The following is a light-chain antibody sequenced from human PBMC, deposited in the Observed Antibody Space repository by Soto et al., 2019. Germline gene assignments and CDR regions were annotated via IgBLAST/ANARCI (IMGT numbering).Light chain of an antibody. Sequence: QSVLTQPASVSGAPGQSITISCTGTSSEVGSYNLVSWYQQHPGKAPKLMIYEGIKRPPGVSNRFSGSKSGNTASLTISWLQAEDEADYYCCSYAGSSTYVFGTGTKVTVL. J-gene: IGLJ1*01. CDR3: CSYAGSSTYV. CDR1: SSEVGSYNL. CDR2: EGI. V-gene: IGLV2-23*01.